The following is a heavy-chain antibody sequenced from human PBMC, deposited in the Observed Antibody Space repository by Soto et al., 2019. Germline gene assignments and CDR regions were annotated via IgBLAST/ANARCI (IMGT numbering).Heavy chain of an antibody. D-gene: IGHD5-18*01. CDR1: GGSISSGDYY. V-gene: IGHV4-30-4*01. J-gene: IGHJ6*02. CDR3: ARDLGYSSYYYYGMDV. Sequence: QVQLQESGPGLVKPSQTLSLTCTVSGGSISSGDYYWSWIRQPPGKGLEWIGYIYYSGSTYYNPSLQSRVTISVDTSKNQFSLKLSSVTAADTAVYYCARDLGYSSYYYYGMDVWGQGTTVTVSS. CDR2: IYYSGST.